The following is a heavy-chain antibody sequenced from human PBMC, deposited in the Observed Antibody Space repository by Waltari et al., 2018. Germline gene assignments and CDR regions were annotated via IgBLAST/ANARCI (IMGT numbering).Heavy chain of an antibody. V-gene: IGHV3-21*01. CDR1: GFTFSSYS. D-gene: IGHD6-13*01. CDR3: VRARVAAAGSYFDY. J-gene: IGHJ4*02. CDR2: ISSSSSYI. Sequence: EVQLVESGGGLVKPGGSLRLSCAASGFTFSSYSMNWVRQAPGKGLEWVSSISSSSSYIYYADSVKGRFTISRDNAKNSLYLQMNSLRAEDTAVYYCVRARVAAAGSYFDYWGQGTLVTVSS.